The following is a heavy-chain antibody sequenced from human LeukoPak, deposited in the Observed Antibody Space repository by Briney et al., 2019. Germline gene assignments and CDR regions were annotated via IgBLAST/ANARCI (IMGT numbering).Heavy chain of an antibody. Sequence: SVKVSCKASGGTFSSYAISWVRQAPGQGLEWMGRIIPILGIANYAQKFQGRVTITADKSTSTAYMKLSSLRSEDTAVYYCARGGQTSGMDVWGQGTTVTVSS. J-gene: IGHJ6*02. CDR2: IIPILGIA. V-gene: IGHV1-69*04. CDR1: GGTFSSYA. CDR3: ARGGQTSGMDV.